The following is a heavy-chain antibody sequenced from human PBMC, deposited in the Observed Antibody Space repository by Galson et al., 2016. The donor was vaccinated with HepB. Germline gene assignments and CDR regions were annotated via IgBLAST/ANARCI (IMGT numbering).Heavy chain of an antibody. CDR1: GYTFASYW. CDR3: ARRGDPRGGNFRSYCYGMDV. Sequence: QSGAEVKKPGESLRISCKGSGYTFASYWIHWVRQMPGKGLEWMGRIDPSDSYISYSPSFQGHVTISADKSISTAYLQWSSLKASDTAMYYCARRGDPRGGNFRSYCYGMDVWGQGTTVTVSS. J-gene: IGHJ6*02. D-gene: IGHD4-23*01. V-gene: IGHV5-10-1*01. CDR2: IDPSDSYI.